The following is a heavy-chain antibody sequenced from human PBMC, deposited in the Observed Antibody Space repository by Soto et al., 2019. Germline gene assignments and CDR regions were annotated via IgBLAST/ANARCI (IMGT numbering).Heavy chain of an antibody. J-gene: IGHJ4*02. CDR1: GGSISSYY. CDR2: IYYSGST. Sequence: SETLSLTCTVSGGSISSYYWSWIRQPPGKGLEWIGYIYYSGSTNYNPSLKSRVTISVDTSKNQFSLKLSSVTAADTAVYYCARSLSIQGKVAEFDYWGQGTLVTVSS. V-gene: IGHV4-59*01. CDR3: ARSLSIQGKVAEFDY. D-gene: IGHD2-15*01.